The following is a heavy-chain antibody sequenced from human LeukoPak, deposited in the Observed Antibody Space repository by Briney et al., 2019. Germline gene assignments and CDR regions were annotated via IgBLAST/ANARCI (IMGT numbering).Heavy chain of an antibody. J-gene: IGHJ6*02. CDR3: ARSGFLFGMDV. V-gene: IGHV1-18*01. CDR2: ISHYNDNT. CDR1: GYTFTSYG. Sequence: AALKVSCKASGYTFTSYGISCVRQAPGQGLEWMGWISHYNDNTNSAQKLQGRVTMTPDTSTATAYMELTSLRSDATAVYYWARSGFLFGMDVWGQGTTVTVPS. D-gene: IGHD3-10*01.